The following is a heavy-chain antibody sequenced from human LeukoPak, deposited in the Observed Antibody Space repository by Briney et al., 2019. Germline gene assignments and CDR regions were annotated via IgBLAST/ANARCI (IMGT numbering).Heavy chain of an antibody. J-gene: IGHJ5*02. D-gene: IGHD3-3*01. CDR1: GFTFSSYA. V-gene: IGHV1-69*05. Sequence: GGSLRLSCAASGFTFSSYAISWVRQAPGQGLEWMGGIIPIFGTANYAQKFQGRVTITTDESTSTAYMELSSLRSEDTAVYYCARDRFQNWFDPWGQGTLVTVSS. CDR2: IIPIFGTA. CDR3: ARDRFQNWFDP.